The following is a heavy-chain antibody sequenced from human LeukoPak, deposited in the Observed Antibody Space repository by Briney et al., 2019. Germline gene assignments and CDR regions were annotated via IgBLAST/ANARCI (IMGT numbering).Heavy chain of an antibody. CDR2: INPNSGGT. Sequence: ASVRVSCKASGYTFTGYYMHWVRQAPGQGLEWMGWINPNSGGTNYAQKFQGRVTMTRDTSISTAYMELSRLRSDDTAVYYCARDPHMYSSGWYGFDYWGQGTLVTVSS. D-gene: IGHD6-19*01. J-gene: IGHJ4*02. CDR3: ARDPHMYSSGWYGFDY. V-gene: IGHV1-2*02. CDR1: GYTFTGYY.